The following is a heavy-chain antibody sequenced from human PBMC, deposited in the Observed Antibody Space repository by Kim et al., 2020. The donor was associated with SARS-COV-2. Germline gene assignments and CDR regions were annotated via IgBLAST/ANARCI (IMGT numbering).Heavy chain of an antibody. CDR1: GFTFSSYE. V-gene: IGHV3-48*03. J-gene: IGHJ4*02. CDR2: ISSSGSTI. D-gene: IGHD3-22*01. Sequence: GGSLRLSCAASGFTFSSYEMNWVRQAPGKGLEWVSYISSSGSTIYYADSVKGRFTISRDNAKNSLYLQMNSLRAEDTAVYYCARGHPYIWDSSGYIDYWGQGTLVTVSS. CDR3: ARGHPYIWDSSGYIDY.